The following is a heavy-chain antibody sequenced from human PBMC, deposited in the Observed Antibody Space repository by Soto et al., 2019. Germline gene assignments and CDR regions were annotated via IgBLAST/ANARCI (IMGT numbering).Heavy chain of an antibody. V-gene: IGHV3-74*01. J-gene: IGHJ4*02. Sequence: GGSLRLSCAASGFTFSSYGMHWVRQAPGKGLVWVSDMNDDGSRIDYADSVKGRLTISRNNTNNTLYLHMSRLTAEDTAVYYCARAVDYYVDSSAYYLVDDCFDYWGQGSLVTVSS. D-gene: IGHD3-22*01. CDR3: ARAVDYYVDSSAYYLVDDCFDY. CDR1: GFTFSSYG. CDR2: MNDDGSRI.